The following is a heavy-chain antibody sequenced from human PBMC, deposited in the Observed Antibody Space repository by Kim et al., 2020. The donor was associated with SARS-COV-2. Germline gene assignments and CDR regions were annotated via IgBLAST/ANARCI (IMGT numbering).Heavy chain of an antibody. CDR1: GFTFSSYG. CDR2: IWYDGSNK. J-gene: IGHJ3*02. V-gene: IGHV3-33*01. D-gene: IGHD3-10*01. CDR3: AGSYYPLGAFDI. Sequence: GGSLRLSCAASGFTFSSYGMHWVRQAPGKGLEWVAVIWYDGSNKYYADSVKGRFTISRDNSKNTLYLQMNSLRAEDTAVYYCAGSYYPLGAFDIWGQGTMVTVSS.